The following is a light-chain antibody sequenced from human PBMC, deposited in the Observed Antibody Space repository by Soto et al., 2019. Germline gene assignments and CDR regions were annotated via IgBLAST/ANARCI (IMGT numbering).Light chain of an antibody. CDR3: QQTYSTWT. CDR1: QSIGNF. Sequence: TCRASQSIGNFLNWYQQRPGKAPELLIYAASNLQSGVPSRFSGSGSGTAFTLTISSLRPADFATYYCQQTYSTWTFGQGTKVDIK. V-gene: IGKV1-39*01. J-gene: IGKJ1*01. CDR2: AAS.